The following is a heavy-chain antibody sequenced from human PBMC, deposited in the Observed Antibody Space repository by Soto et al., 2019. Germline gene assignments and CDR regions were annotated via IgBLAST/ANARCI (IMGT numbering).Heavy chain of an antibody. Sequence: EVQLVESGGGLVKPGGSLRLSCAASGFTFSNAWMNWVRQAPGKGLEWVGRIKSRTDGGTTDYAAPVKGRFTISRDDSKNTLYLQMNSLKTEDTAVYYCTTGGSYWPYYYYGMDVWGQGTTVTVSS. CDR2: IKSRTDGGTT. CDR3: TTGGSYWPYYYYGMDV. CDR1: GFTFSNAW. J-gene: IGHJ6*02. D-gene: IGHD1-26*01. V-gene: IGHV3-15*07.